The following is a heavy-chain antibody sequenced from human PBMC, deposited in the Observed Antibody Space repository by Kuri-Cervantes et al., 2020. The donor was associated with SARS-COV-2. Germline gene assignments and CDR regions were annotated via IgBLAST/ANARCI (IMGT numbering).Heavy chain of an antibody. Sequence: GGSLRLSCAASEFSFSNYWMTWVRQVPGKGLEWVANIKEDGSQKYYLDSVAGRFTISRDNAKNSLNLQMDSLGAEDTAVYYCARAYSSSYVLYFDYWGQGTLVTVSS. CDR1: EFSFSNYW. J-gene: IGHJ4*02. CDR3: ARAYSSSYVLYFDY. V-gene: IGHV3-7*04. D-gene: IGHD6-13*01. CDR2: IKEDGSQK.